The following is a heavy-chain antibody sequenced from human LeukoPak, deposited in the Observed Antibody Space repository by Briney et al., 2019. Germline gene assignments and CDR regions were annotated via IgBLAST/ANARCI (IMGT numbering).Heavy chain of an antibody. D-gene: IGHD2-2*01. CDR2: IIPIFGTA. J-gene: IGHJ4*02. CDR1: GYTFTSYD. Sequence: ASVKVSCKASGYTFTSYDINWVRQATGQGLEWMGGIIPIFGTANYAQKFQGRVTITTDESTSTAYMELSSLRSEDTAVYYCASSTEHRFVVPAARFDYWGQGTLVTVSS. CDR3: ASSTEHRFVVPAARFDY. V-gene: IGHV1-69*05.